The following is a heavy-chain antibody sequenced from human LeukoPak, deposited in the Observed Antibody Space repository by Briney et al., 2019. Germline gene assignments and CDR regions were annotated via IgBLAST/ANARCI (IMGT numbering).Heavy chain of an antibody. CDR3: ARDYVYGSGSLDY. Sequence: ASVKVSCKASGYTFTSYAMHWVRQAPGQRLEWMGWINAGNGNTKYSQKFQGRVAITRDTSASTAYMELSSLRSEDTAVYYCARDYVYGSGSLDYWGQGTLVTVSS. CDR1: GYTFTSYA. CDR2: INAGNGNT. V-gene: IGHV1-3*01. J-gene: IGHJ4*02. D-gene: IGHD3-10*01.